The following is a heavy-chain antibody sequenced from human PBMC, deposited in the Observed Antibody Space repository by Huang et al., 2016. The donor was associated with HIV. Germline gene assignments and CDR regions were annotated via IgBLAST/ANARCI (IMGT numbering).Heavy chain of an antibody. J-gene: IGHJ4*02. CDR2: IFYGGNT. CDR1: GGSISSTNYY. CDR3: ARHDIYCGGGSCSGFDS. Sequence: QLQLQESGPGLVKPSETLSLTCTVSGGSISSTNYYWGWVRQPPGKGLEWIGSIFYGGNTYYNLSLTSRVTISVDSSRNQCSLKLSSVTAADTAVYYCARHDIYCGGGSCSGFDSWGQGTLVTVSS. V-gene: IGHV4-39*01. D-gene: IGHD2-15*01.